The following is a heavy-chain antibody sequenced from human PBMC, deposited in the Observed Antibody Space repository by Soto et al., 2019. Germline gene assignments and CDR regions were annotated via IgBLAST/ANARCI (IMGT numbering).Heavy chain of an antibody. Sequence: QVQLGESGGGVVRPGRSLRLTCAASGFTFRNYGMHWVRQAPGKGLEWVAVISHDGSDKYYADSMKGRFIISRDNSENTLFLNMNSLKPEDTAVYYCAKENQHRVHDYWGQGTLVTVSS. CDR2: ISHDGSDK. D-gene: IGHD2-21*01. J-gene: IGHJ4*02. V-gene: IGHV3-30*18. CDR1: GFTFRNYG. CDR3: AKENQHRVHDY.